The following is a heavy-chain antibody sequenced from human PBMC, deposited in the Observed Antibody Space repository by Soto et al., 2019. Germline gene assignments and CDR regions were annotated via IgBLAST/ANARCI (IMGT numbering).Heavy chain of an antibody. V-gene: IGHV3-48*03. CDR1: GFTFSSYE. CDR2: ISSSGSTI. CDR3: ARGHTYGMDV. J-gene: IGHJ6*02. Sequence: WGSLRLSCAASGFTFSSYEMNWVRQAPGKGLEWVSYISSSGSTIYYADSVKGRFTISRDNAKNSLYLQMNRLRAEDTAVYYCARGHTYGMDVWGQGTTVTVSS.